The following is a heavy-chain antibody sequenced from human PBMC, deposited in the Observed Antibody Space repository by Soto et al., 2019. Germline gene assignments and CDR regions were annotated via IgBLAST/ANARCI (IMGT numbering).Heavy chain of an antibody. J-gene: IGHJ4*02. Sequence: WFRQAPGKGLEWVSSISSTTNYIYYGDSMKGRFTISRDNAKNSLYLEMNSLRAEDTAVYYCARESEDLTSNFDYWGQGTLVTVSS. V-gene: IGHV3-21*06. CDR2: ISSTTNYI. CDR3: ARESEDLTSNFDY.